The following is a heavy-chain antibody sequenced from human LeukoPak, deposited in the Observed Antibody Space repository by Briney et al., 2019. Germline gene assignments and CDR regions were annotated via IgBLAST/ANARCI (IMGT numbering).Heavy chain of an antibody. V-gene: IGHV4-61*03. J-gene: IGHJ4*02. CDR2: IYYTGKT. CDR1: GDSVSNGNYY. Sequence: SETLSLTCTVSGDSVSNGNYYWSWLRPPPGLALEWIGYIYYTGKTYYNPSLEGRVTILVDTSRNHFSVKLSSVTAADTAVYYCARSQNYYGSGDYWSQGTLVTVSS. D-gene: IGHD3-10*01. CDR3: ARSQNYYGSGDY.